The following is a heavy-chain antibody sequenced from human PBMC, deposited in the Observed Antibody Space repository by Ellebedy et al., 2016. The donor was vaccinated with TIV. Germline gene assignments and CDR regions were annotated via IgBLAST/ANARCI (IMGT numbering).Heavy chain of an antibody. CDR2: IVPIVGSI. D-gene: IGHD3-10*01. CDR1: GGTFNNYA. CDR3: ARKFGGGGAFDS. V-gene: IGHV1-69*13. J-gene: IGHJ3*02. Sequence: ASVKVSXKASGGTFNNYASNWVRHDPGQGLEWMGGIVPIVGSIKYAEKFQGRVTISADESTTTGYLDFSSLTSEDTAVYYCARKFGGGGAFDSWGQGTMITVSP.